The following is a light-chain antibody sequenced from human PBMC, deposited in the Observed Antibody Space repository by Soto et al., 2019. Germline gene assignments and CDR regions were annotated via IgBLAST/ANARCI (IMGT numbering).Light chain of an antibody. CDR3: CLYRSGNTL. V-gene: IGLV2-18*01. J-gene: IGLJ2*01. CDR2: EVS. CDR1: SSDIGSYNR. Sequence: QSALTQAPSVSGSPGQSVTISCTGTSSDIGSYNRVSWYQQPPGTAPKLMIYEVSNRPSGVPDRFSGSKSGSTASLTISGLQAEDEAIYYCCLYRSGNTLFGGGTKLTVL.